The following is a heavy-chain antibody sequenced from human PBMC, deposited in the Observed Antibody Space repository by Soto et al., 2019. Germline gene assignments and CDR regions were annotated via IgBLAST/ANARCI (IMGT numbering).Heavy chain of an antibody. CDR1: RGSSSCYY. V-gene: IGHV4-34*01. CDR3: AKFKNSYYYGLDV. Sequence: SETLSLTCVVYRGSSSCYYWILVRQPPGKGLEWIGAINQSGGTNYNPSLKSRVTISVDTSKNQFSLSLSSVTAADTAIYYCAKFKNSYYYGLDVWGPGTAVTV. CDR2: INQSGGT. J-gene: IGHJ6*02.